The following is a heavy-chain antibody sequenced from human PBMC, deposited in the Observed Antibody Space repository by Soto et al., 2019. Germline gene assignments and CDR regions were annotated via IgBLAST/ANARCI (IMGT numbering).Heavy chain of an antibody. CDR2: FYYSGST. V-gene: IGHV4-30-4*01. CDR1: GGSISTEYY. D-gene: IGHD7-27*01. J-gene: IGHJ3*02. Sequence: QVQLQESGPGLVKPSQTLSLTCTVSGGSISTEYYWSWIRQPPGKGLEWIGYFYYSGSTYYNPSLKNRITISVDTSKNQFSLKVYSVTAADTAVYYCGIAPYRGANSRGAFDIWGQGTMVTVSS. CDR3: GIAPYRGANSRGAFDI.